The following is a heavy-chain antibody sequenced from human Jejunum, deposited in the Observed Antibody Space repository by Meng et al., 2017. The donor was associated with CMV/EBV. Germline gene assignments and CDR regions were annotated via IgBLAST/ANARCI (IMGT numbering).Heavy chain of an antibody. Sequence: AGSGFAFNTHWMSWVRQAPGKGLEWVANINLDGSETYYADSVKGRFTISRDNAENSLYLQMSGLRVDDTAVYYCARDGTHDYFFDYWGQGTLVTVSS. CDR3: ARDGTHDYFFDY. V-gene: IGHV3-7*01. CDR2: INLDGSET. J-gene: IGHJ4*02. D-gene: IGHD1-1*01. CDR1: GFAFNTHW.